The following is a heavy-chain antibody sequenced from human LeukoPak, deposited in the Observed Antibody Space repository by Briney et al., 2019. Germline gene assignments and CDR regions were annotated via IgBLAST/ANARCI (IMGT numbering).Heavy chain of an antibody. CDR1: GGSISSFY. J-gene: IGHJ4*02. D-gene: IGHD5-24*01. CDR3: ARHLRKAGYNYYFDY. CDR2: IYYSGST. Sequence: SETLSLTCTVSGGSISSFYWSWIRQPPGKGLEWIGYIYYSGSTNYNPSLKSRVTISVDTSKNQFSLKVTSVTAADTAVYYCARHLRKAGYNYYFDYWGQGTLVTVSS. V-gene: IGHV4-59*08.